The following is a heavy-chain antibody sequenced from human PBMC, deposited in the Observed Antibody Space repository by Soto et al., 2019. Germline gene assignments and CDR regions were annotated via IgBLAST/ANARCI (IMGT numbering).Heavy chain of an antibody. Sequence: QVQLVESGGGVVQPGRSLRLSCAASGFTFSSYGMHWVRQAPGKGLEWVAVIWYDGSNKYYADSVKGRFTISRDNSKNTLYLQMNSLRAEDTAVYYCARGARWLDPGGLDYWGQGTLVTVSS. J-gene: IGHJ4*02. CDR1: GFTFSSYG. D-gene: IGHD6-19*01. CDR2: IWYDGSNK. V-gene: IGHV3-33*01. CDR3: ARGARWLDPGGLDY.